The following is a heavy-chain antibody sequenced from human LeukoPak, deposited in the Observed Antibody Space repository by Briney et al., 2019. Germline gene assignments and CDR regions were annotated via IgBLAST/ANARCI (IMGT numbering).Heavy chain of an antibody. D-gene: IGHD6-13*01. CDR1: GFTFSNIA. CDR3: AKDLDGAAAGNPYFDY. CDR2: ISGGGATT. J-gene: IGHJ4*02. Sequence: GGSLRLSCAASGFTFSNIAMSWVRQAPGKGLEWVSAISGGGATTYYVDSVKGRFTISRDNSKNTLYLQMKSLRAEDTALYHCAKDLDGAAAGNPYFDYWGQGTLVTVSS. V-gene: IGHV3-23*01.